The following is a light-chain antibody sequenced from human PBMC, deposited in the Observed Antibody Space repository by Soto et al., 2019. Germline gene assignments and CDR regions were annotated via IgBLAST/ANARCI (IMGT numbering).Light chain of an antibody. V-gene: IGLV2-23*03. CDR1: SSDVGSYNI. J-gene: IGLJ2*01. CDR3: CSYAGSSTFVV. CDR2: EGS. Sequence: QSALTQPASVSRSPGQSITISCTGTSSDVGSYNIVSWYQQHPGKAPKLMIYEGSKRPSGVSNRFSGSKSGNTASLTISGLQAEDEADYYCCSYAGSSTFVVFGGGTKLTVL.